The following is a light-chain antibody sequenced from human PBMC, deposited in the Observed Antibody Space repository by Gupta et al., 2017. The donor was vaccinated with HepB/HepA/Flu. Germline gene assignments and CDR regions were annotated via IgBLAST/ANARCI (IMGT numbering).Light chain of an antibody. V-gene: IGKV4-1*01. CDR3: QQYFRQPLT. Sequence: DIVLTPSPASLAVSLGERATINCKSSQSVLKSSNNNNYLAWYQQKPGQPPKLLIYWAFIRESGVPDRFSGSGSGTDFTRSISSLKAEDVAVYDCQQYFRQPLTCAGGTKVEIK. CDR2: WAF. CDR1: QSVLKSSNNNNY. J-gene: IGKJ4*01.